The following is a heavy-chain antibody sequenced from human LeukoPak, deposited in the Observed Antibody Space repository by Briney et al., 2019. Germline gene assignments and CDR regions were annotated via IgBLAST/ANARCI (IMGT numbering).Heavy chain of an antibody. V-gene: IGHV3-48*04. D-gene: IGHD1-26*01. CDR3: ARTKVGATQYYFDY. CDR1: GFTFDDYA. Sequence: GGSLRLSCAASGFTFDDYAMHWVRQAPGKGLEWVSYISSSSSTIYYADSVKGRFTISRDNAKNSLYLQMNSLRAEDTAVYYCARTKVGATQYYFDYWGQGTLVTVSS. CDR2: ISSSSSTI. J-gene: IGHJ4*02.